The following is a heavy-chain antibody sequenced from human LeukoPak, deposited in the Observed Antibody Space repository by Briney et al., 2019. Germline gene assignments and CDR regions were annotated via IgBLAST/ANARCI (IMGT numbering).Heavy chain of an antibody. D-gene: IGHD3-3*01. V-gene: IGHV4-4*08. CDR2: IYTSGRT. CDR3: ARHLEGWWFDP. J-gene: IGHJ5*02. Sequence: SETLSLTCTVSGGSLSSYYWNWIRQPPGKGLEWIGYIYTSGRTNYNPSVMSRVTMSVDTSKNQFSLKLSSVTAADTAVYYCARHLEGWWFDPWGQGTLVTVSS. CDR1: GGSLSSYY.